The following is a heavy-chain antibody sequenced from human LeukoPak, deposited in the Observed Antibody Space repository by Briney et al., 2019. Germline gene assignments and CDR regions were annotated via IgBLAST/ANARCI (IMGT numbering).Heavy chain of an antibody. J-gene: IGHJ5*02. V-gene: IGHV1-8*01. CDR2: MSPKTGDR. CDR1: GYSFSNFH. Sequence: ASVKISCKASGYSFSNFHINWVRQASGQGLEWIGWMSPKTGDRDYALKFQGRVTMTSDTSEGTVYMEVHSLTSDDSAVYYCARTPPKGDIDTWGQGTMVTVSS. D-gene: IGHD2-21*02. CDR3: ARTPPKGDIDT.